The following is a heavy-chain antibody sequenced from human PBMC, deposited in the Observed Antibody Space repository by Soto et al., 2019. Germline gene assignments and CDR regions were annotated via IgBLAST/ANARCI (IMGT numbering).Heavy chain of an antibody. D-gene: IGHD1-1*01. CDR1: GITLSNAW. CDR3: TSTRPGTNVFDI. Sequence: EVQLAESGGGLVEPGGSLRLSCAGSGITLSNAWMNWVRQAAGKGLEWVGSIRSKGDGGATEYAAPVKGRVTFSRDDSENTLFLQMSALKPEDTGVYFCTSTRPGTNVFDIWGPGTMVIVSS. J-gene: IGHJ3*02. CDR2: IRSKGDGGAT. V-gene: IGHV3-15*01.